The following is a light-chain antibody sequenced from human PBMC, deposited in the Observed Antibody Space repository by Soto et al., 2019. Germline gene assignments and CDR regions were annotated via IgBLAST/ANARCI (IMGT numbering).Light chain of an antibody. CDR3: STFAVSPVI. CDR2: EAS. CDR1: STDFVTYNR. J-gene: IGLJ2*01. V-gene: IGLV2-18*02. Sequence: QSALTQPPSVSGSPGQSVTISCTGTSTDFVTYNRVSWYQQPPGTAPKLIVYEASNRPSGVPDRFSGSKSGNTASLTISGLQADDEADYYCSTFAVSPVIFGGGTKLTVL.